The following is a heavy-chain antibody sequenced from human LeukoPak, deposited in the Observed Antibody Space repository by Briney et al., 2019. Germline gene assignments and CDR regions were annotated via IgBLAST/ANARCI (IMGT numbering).Heavy chain of an antibody. V-gene: IGHV4-59*01. D-gene: IGHD3-10*01. CDR2: SDNSGST. Sequence: SETLSLTCSASDVSITSSYWSWVRLPPGKGLEWIGYSDNSGSTHYNPSLKSRLTISVDKAKNQFSLKVTSVTAADTAVYYCARGIWFGEGYYF. J-gene: IGHJ1*01. CDR1: DVSITSSY. CDR3: ARGIWFGEGYYF.